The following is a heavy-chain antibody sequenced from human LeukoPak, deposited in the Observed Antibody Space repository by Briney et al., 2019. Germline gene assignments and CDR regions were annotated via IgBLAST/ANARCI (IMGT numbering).Heavy chain of an antibody. V-gene: IGHV3-30-3*01. J-gene: IGHJ4*02. CDR1: GFTFSSYA. CDR2: ISYDGSNK. D-gene: IGHD3-3*01. CDR3: ASVRGHFTIFGVAYTQTDY. Sequence: GRSLRLSCAASGFTFSSYAMHWVRQAPGKGLEWVAVISYDGSNKYYADSVKGRFTISRDNSKNTLYLQMNSLRAEDTAVYYCASVRGHFTIFGVAYTQTDYWGQGTLVTVSS.